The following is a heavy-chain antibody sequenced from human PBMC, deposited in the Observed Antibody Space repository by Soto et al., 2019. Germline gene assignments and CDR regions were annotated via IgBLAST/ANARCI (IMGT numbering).Heavy chain of an antibody. Sequence: QPGGSLRLSCAASGFTFSSYAMHWVRQAPGKGLEWVAVISYDGSNKYYADSVKGRFTISRDNSKNTLYLQMNSLRAEDTAVYYCARVRVGDFWSGYYGYYYYGMDVWGQGTTVTVSS. J-gene: IGHJ6*02. D-gene: IGHD3-3*01. CDR1: GFTFSSYA. CDR3: ARVRVGDFWSGYYGYYYYGMDV. V-gene: IGHV3-30-3*01. CDR2: ISYDGSNK.